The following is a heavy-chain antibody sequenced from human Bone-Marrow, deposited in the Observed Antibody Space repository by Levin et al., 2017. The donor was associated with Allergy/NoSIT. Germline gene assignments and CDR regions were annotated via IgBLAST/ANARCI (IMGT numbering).Heavy chain of an antibody. CDR3: ARALDWGKEKDAFDM. CDR1: GDSVSSYSVT. D-gene: IGHD3-9*01. V-gene: IGHV6-1*01. J-gene: IGHJ3*02. CDR2: TYYRSEWYS. Sequence: PSETLSLTCAISGDSVSSYSVTWTWLRQSPSRGLEWLGRTYYRSEWYSDYAVSVRGRISIHRDTTKNQFSLQLHSVTPEDTAVYYCARALDWGKEKDAFDMWGQGTKVTVSS.